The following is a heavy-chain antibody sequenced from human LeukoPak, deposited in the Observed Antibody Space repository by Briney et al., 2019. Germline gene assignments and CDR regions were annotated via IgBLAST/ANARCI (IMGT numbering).Heavy chain of an antibody. CDR1: GGSFSGYY. CDR3: ARGLKGLITMVRGVNTNWFDP. CDR2: INHSGST. D-gene: IGHD3-10*01. Sequence: PSETLSLTCAVYGGSFSGYYWSWIRQPPGKGLEWIGEINHSGSTNYNPSLKSRVTISVDTSKNQFSLKLSSVTAADTAVYYCARGLKGLITMVRGVNTNWFDPWGQGTLVTVSS. J-gene: IGHJ5*02. V-gene: IGHV4-34*01.